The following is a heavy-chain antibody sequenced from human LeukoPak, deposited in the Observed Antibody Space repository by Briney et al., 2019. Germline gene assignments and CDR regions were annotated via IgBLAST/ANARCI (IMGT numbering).Heavy chain of an antibody. V-gene: IGHV1-46*01. CDR1: GYTFTSYY. D-gene: IGHD6-13*01. Sequence: ASVKVSCKASGYTFTSYYMHWVRQAPGQGLEWMGIINPSGGSTSYAQKFQGRVTMTTDTSTSTAYMELRSLRSDDTAVYYCARDIAAAAPYDYWGQGTLVTVSS. CDR3: ARDIAAAAPYDY. J-gene: IGHJ4*02. CDR2: INPSGGST.